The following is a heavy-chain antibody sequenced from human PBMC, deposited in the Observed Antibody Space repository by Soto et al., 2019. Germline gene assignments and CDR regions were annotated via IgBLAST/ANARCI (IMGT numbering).Heavy chain of an antibody. CDR3: ARDLFVRASTAGANYHHGMGV. CDR2: ISSSSSYI. J-gene: IGHJ6*01. V-gene: IGHV3-21*01. Sequence: KGLERVSSISSSSSYIYYADSVKGRFTISRDTAKNSLYLQMNSLRPEDTAVYYCARDLFVRASTAGANYHHGMGVRGQRTT. D-gene: IGHD3-10*02.